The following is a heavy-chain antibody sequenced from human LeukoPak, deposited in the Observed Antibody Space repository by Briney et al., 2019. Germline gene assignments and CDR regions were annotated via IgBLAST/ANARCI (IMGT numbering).Heavy chain of an antibody. CDR3: ASWGYYGSGSPGY. CDR1: GGSISSYY. J-gene: IGHJ4*02. CDR2: IYYSGST. Sequence: SETLSLTCTVSGGSISSYYWSWIRQPPGKGLEWIGYIYYSGSTNYNPSLKSRVTISVDTSKNQFSLKLSSVTAADTAVYYCASWGYYGSGSPGYWGQGTLVTVSS. D-gene: IGHD3-10*01. V-gene: IGHV4-59*01.